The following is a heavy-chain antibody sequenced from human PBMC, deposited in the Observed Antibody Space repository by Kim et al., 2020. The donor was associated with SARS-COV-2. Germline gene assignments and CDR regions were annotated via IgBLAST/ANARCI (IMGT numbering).Heavy chain of an antibody. D-gene: IGHD3-22*01. Sequence: GGSLRLSCAASGFTFSSYGMHWVRQAPGKGLEWVAVIWYDGSNKYYADSVKGRFTISRDNSKNTLYLQMNSLRAEDTAVYYCARGGSSGYYWVGYFDYWGQGTLVTVSS. V-gene: IGHV3-33*01. CDR2: IWYDGSNK. CDR3: ARGGSSGYYWVGYFDY. CDR1: GFTFSSYG. J-gene: IGHJ4*02.